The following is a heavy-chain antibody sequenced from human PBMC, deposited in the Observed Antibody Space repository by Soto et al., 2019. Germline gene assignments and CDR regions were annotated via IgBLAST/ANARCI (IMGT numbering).Heavy chain of an antibody. CDR2: INHSGST. J-gene: IGHJ4*02. V-gene: IGHV4-34*01. CDR3: ARGCDSSGYYYDFDY. Sequence: SETLSLTCAVYGGSFSGYYWSWIRQPPGKGLEWIGEINHSGSTNYNPSLKSRVTISVDTSKNQFSLKLSSVTAADTAVYYCARGCDSSGYYYDFDYWGQGTLVTVS. D-gene: IGHD3-22*01. CDR1: GGSFSGYY.